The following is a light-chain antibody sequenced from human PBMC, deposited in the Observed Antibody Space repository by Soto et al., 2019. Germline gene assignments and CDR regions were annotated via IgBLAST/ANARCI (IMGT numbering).Light chain of an antibody. CDR1: QSVSSN. CDR2: GAS. V-gene: IGKV3-15*01. J-gene: IGKJ5*01. Sequence: IVMTQYPATLSVSPGERATLSCRASQSVSSNLAWYQQKPGQAPRLLIYGASTRATGITARFSGSGSGTDFTLSISRLEPEDFAVYYCQQRSNRPLTVGQGTRLEIK. CDR3: QQRSNRPLT.